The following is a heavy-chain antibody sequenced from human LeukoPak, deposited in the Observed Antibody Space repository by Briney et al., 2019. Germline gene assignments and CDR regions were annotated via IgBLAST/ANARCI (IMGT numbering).Heavy chain of an antibody. D-gene: IGHD5-18*01. CDR3: ARDGYSYGQGRYYYYYYMDV. CDR1: GYTFTSHY. Sequence: GASVKVSCEASGYTFTSHYMHWVRQAPGQGLEWMGIINPSGGSTSYAQKFQGRVTMTRDTSTSTVYMELSSLRSEDTAVYYCARDGYSYGQGRYYYYYYMDVWGKGTTVTVSS. J-gene: IGHJ6*03. V-gene: IGHV1-46*01. CDR2: INPSGGST.